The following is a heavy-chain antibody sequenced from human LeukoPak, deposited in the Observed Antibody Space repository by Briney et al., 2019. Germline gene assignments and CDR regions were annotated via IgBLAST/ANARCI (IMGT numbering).Heavy chain of an antibody. J-gene: IGHJ4*02. D-gene: IGHD2-21*01. CDR1: GGSISSYY. V-gene: IGHV4-59*01. CDR3: ARVFADEDYFDY. CDR2: IYYSGST. Sequence: SETLSLTCTVSGGSISSYYWSWIRQPPGKGLEWIGYIYYSGSTNYNPSLKSRVTISVDTSKNQFSLKLSSVTAADMAVYYCARVFADEDYFDYWGQGTLVTVSS.